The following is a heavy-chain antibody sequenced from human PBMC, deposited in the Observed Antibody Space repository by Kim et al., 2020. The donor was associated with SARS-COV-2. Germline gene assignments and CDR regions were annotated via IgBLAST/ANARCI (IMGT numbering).Heavy chain of an antibody. CDR2: ISGSGGST. J-gene: IGHJ4*02. V-gene: IGHV3-23*01. Sequence: GVSLRLSCAASGFTFSSYAMSWVRQAPVKGLEWVSAISGSGGSTYYADSVKGRFTISRDNSKNTLYLQMNSLRAEDTAVYYCAKDLGSYDYGDYFGYWGQGTLVTVSS. D-gene: IGHD4-17*01. CDR3: AKDLGSYDYGDYFGY. CDR1: GFTFSSYA.